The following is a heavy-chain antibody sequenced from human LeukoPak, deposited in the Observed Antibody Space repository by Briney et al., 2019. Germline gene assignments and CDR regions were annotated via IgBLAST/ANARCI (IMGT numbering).Heavy chain of an antibody. J-gene: IGHJ4*02. CDR1: GYTFTGYY. CDR2: INPNSGGT. Sequence: ASVKVSCKASGYTFTGYYMHWVRQAPGQGLEWMGWINPNSGGTNYAQKFQGRVTMTRDTSISTAYMELSRLRSDDTAVYYCARDLGDSSGWHDYWGQGTLVTVSS. V-gene: IGHV1-2*02. CDR3: ARDLGDSSGWHDY. D-gene: IGHD6-19*01.